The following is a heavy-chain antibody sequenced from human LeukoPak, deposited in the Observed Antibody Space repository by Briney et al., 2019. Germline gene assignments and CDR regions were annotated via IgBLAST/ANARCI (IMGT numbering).Heavy chain of an antibody. CDR2: IKSKTDGGTT. D-gene: IGHD2-21*02. CDR1: GFTFSNAW. J-gene: IGHJ4*02. CDR3: TTDGLAYCGGDCYSGFDY. V-gene: IGHV3-15*01. Sequence: VGSLRLSCAASGFTFSNAWMSWVRQAPGKGLEWVGRIKSKTDGGTTDYAAPVKGRFTISRDDSKNTLYLQMNSLKTEDTAVYYCTTDGLAYCGGDCYSGFDYWGQGTLVTVSS.